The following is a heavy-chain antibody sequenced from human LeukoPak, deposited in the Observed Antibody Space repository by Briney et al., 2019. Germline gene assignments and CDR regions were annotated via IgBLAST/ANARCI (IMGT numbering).Heavy chain of an antibody. CDR3: ARISGWYAPFDY. D-gene: IGHD6-19*01. V-gene: IGHV3-74*01. J-gene: IGHJ4*02. Sequence: GGSLRLSCAASGFTLSGYWMHWVRQAPEKGLVWVSRINSDGSSRTYADSVKGRFTISRDNAKNTLYLQMNSLRAEDTAVYYCARISGWYAPFDYWGQGTLATVSS. CDR2: INSDGSSR. CDR1: GFTLSGYW.